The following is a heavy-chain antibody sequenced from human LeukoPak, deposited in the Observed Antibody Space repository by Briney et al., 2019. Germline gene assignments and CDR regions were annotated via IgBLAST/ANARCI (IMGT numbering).Heavy chain of an antibody. CDR3: ARVRVVGYYGSGSYISRENYGDY. CDR1: GGSISSYY. D-gene: IGHD3-10*01. CDR2: IYTSGST. Sequence: TETLSLTCTVSGGSISSYYWSWIRQPAGKGLEWIGRIYTSGSTNYNPSLKSRVTMSADTTKKQFSLKLSSVTAADTAVYYCARVRVVGYYGSGSYISRENYGDYWGQGTLVSV. J-gene: IGHJ4*02. V-gene: IGHV4-4*07.